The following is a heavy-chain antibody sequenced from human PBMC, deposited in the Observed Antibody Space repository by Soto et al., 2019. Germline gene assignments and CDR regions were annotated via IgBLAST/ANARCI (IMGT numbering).Heavy chain of an antibody. CDR3: ARDPADIAAAGYFDY. Sequence: SVKVSCKASGGTFSNYAISWVRQAPGQGLEWMGGIIPIFGTANYAQKFQGRVTITADESTSTAYMELSSLRSEDTAVYYCARDPADIAAAGYFDYWGQGTLVTVSS. CDR1: GGTFSNYA. D-gene: IGHD6-13*01. CDR2: IIPIFGTA. V-gene: IGHV1-69*13. J-gene: IGHJ4*02.